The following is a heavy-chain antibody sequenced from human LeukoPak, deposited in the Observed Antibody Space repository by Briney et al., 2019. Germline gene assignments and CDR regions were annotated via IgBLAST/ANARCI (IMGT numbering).Heavy chain of an antibody. J-gene: IGHJ4*02. CDR2: VDYTGNT. D-gene: IGHD2-8*01. Sequence: SETLSLTCTVSGASFSGNYWSWSRQPPGKGLEWIGHVDYTGNTNYNSSLKSRVTLSVDTSKNQFSLKLTSVTAADTAVYFCAGAPNVYYFDFWGQRVLVTVSS. CDR1: GASFSGNY. CDR3: AGAPNVYYFDF. V-gene: IGHV4-59*08.